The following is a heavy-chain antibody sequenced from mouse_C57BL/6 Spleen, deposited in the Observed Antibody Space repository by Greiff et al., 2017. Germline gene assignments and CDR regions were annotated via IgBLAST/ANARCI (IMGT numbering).Heavy chain of an antibody. CDR3: GIYYPYYYAMDY. CDR1: GYTFTGYW. V-gene: IGHV1-9*01. J-gene: IGHJ4*01. Sequence: QVQLKESGAELMKPGASVKLSCKATGYTFTGYWIEWVKQRPGHGLEWIGEILPGSGSTTYTEKFKGKATFTADTSSNTAYLQLSSLTTEDSAIYYCGIYYPYYYAMDYWGQGTSVTVSS. CDR2: ILPGSGST. D-gene: IGHD2-1*01.